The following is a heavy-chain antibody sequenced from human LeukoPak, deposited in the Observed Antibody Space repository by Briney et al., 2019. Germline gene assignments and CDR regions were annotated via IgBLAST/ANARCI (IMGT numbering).Heavy chain of an antibody. CDR3: ARGRSVVVPAAIIGDY. J-gene: IGHJ4*02. D-gene: IGHD2-2*02. CDR1: GFTFSDYY. CDR2: ISSSGSTI. Sequence: GGSLRLSCAASGFTFSDYYMSWIRQAPGKGLEWVSYISSSGSTIYYADSAKGRFTISRDNAKNSLYLQMNSLRAEDTAVYYCARGRSVVVPAAIIGDYWGQGTLVTVSS. V-gene: IGHV3-11*01.